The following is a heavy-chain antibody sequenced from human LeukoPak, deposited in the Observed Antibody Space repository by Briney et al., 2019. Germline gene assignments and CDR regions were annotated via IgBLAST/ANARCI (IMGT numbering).Heavy chain of an antibody. Sequence: PGGSLRLSCAASGFTFSTCAMSWVRQAPGKGLVWVSRSKADGSSTTYADSVKGRFTISRGNAKDTLYLQMNSLTAEDTAVYYCARSDWFDPWGQGTLVTVSS. CDR3: ARSDWFDP. V-gene: IGHV3-74*01. J-gene: IGHJ5*02. CDR1: GFTFSTCA. CDR2: SKADGSST.